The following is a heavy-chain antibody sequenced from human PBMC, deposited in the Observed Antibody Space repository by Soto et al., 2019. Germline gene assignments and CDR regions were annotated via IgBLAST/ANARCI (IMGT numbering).Heavy chain of an antibody. V-gene: IGHV3-23*01. CDR2: ISDSGDTT. CDR3: IKGGWLDY. D-gene: IGHD5-12*01. Sequence: EVHLLESGGSLVQPGGSLRLSCAASEFTFSIFDMSWVRQAPGKGLEWVSIISDSGDTTYYAGSVRGRFTMSRDNSKNTVYLQMDSLRAEDTAVYYCIKGGWLDYWGQGTLVTVYS. J-gene: IGHJ4*02. CDR1: EFTFSIFD.